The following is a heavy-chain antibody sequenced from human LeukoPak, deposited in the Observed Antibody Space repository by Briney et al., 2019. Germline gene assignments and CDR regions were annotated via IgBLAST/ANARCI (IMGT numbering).Heavy chain of an antibody. CDR2: ISSSSSTI. CDR3: ARGSLYSGSWSDYYFDY. J-gene: IGHJ4*02. CDR1: GFTFSSYS. Sequence: GGSLRLSCAASGFTFSSYSMNWVRQAPGKGLEWVSYISSSSSTIYYADSVKGRFTISRDNAKNSLYLQMNSLRDEDTAVYYCARGSLYSGSWSDYYFDYWGQGTLVTVSS. D-gene: IGHD6-13*01. V-gene: IGHV3-48*02.